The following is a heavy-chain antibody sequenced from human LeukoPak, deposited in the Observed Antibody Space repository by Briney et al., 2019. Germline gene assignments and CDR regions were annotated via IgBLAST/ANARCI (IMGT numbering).Heavy chain of an antibody. Sequence: PSETLSLTCTVSGGSISSYYWSWIRQPPGKGLEWIGYIYYSGSTNYNPSLKSRVTISVDTSKNQFSLKLSSVTAADTAVYYCARRRLQYYDFWSGYPPRGYFDLWGRGTPVTVSS. CDR3: ARRRLQYYDFWSGYPPRGYFDL. V-gene: IGHV4-59*08. CDR2: IYYSGST. D-gene: IGHD3-3*01. CDR1: GGSISSYY. J-gene: IGHJ2*01.